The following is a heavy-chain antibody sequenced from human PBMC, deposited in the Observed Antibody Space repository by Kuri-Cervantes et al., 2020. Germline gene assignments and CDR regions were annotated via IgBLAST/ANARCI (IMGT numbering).Heavy chain of an antibody. J-gene: IGHJ6*03. D-gene: IGHD1-1*01. V-gene: IGHV4-4*07. Sequence: SETLSLTCTVSGGSISSYYWSWIRQPAGKGLEWIGRIYTSGSTNYNPSLKSRVTISLDTSKNQFSLKVSSVTAADTAVYYCAREHNDDYSYYYMDVWGKGTTVTVSS. CDR2: IYTSGST. CDR1: GGSISSYY. CDR3: AREHNDDYSYYYMDV.